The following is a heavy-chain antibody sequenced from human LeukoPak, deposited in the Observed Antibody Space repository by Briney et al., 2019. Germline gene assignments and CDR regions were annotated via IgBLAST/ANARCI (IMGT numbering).Heavy chain of an antibody. CDR1: GFTFSSYA. Sequence: GGSLRLSCAVSGFTFSSYALNWVRQAPGKGLEWVSAISGSGGGTYYADSVKGRFTISRDNSMNTVYLQMNSLRAEDTAVYYCARVLSGSWDWFDPWGQGTLVTVSS. J-gene: IGHJ5*02. CDR2: ISGSGGGT. D-gene: IGHD3-22*01. V-gene: IGHV3-23*01. CDR3: ARVLSGSWDWFDP.